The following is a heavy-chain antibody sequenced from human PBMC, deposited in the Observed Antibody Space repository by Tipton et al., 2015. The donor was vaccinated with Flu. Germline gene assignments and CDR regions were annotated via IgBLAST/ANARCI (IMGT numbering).Heavy chain of an antibody. CDR2: ISWNSGNI. V-gene: IGHV3-9*01. J-gene: IGHJ6*02. Sequence: SLRLSCAASGFTFDDYAMHWVRQAPGKGLEWVSSISWNSGNIAYADSVKGRFTISRDNAKNSLSLQMSSLRPEDTALYYCAKDTPPASSFWRSYTTYGMGVWGQGTTVTVSS. CDR3: AKDTPPASSFWRSYTTYGMGV. D-gene: IGHD3-3*01. CDR1: GFTFDDYA.